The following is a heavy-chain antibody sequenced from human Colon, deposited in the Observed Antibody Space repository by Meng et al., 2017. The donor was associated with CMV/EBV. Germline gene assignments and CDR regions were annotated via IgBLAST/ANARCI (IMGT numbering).Heavy chain of an antibody. V-gene: IGHV3-11*01. Sequence: GESLKISCAASGFTFSDYYMSWIRQAPGKGLEWVSYISSSGSTIYYADSVKGRFTISRDNAKNSLYLQMNSLRAEDTAVYYCARDSPTYDSSGYQDYWGQGTLVTVSS. CDR1: GFTFSDYY. D-gene: IGHD3-22*01. CDR2: ISSSGSTI. CDR3: ARDSPTYDSSGYQDY. J-gene: IGHJ4*02.